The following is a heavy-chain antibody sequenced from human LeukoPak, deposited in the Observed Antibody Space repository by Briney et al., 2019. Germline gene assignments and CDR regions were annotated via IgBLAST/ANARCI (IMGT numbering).Heavy chain of an antibody. Sequence: GGSLRLSCAASGFTVSSNYMSWVRQAPGKGLEWVSVIYSGGSTYYADSVKGRFTISRDNSKNTLYLQMNSLRDEDTAVYYCAREPSKGYYYDSSGQPLNDAFDIWGQGTMVTVSS. V-gene: IGHV3-66*01. CDR2: IYSGGST. CDR3: AREPSKGYYYDSSGQPLNDAFDI. CDR1: GFTVSSNY. J-gene: IGHJ3*02. D-gene: IGHD3-22*01.